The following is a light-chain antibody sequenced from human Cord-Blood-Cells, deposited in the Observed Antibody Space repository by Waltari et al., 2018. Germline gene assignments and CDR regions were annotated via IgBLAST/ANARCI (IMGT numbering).Light chain of an antibody. CDR2: EVS. CDR3: SSYTSSSTVV. CDR1: SSDVGGYNY. Sequence: QSALTQPASVSGSPGQSLTISCTGTSSDVGGYNYVSWYQQHPGKAPQLMIYEVSNRPSGVSNRFSGSKSGNTASLTISGLQAEDEADYYCSSYTSSSTVVFGGGTKLTVL. V-gene: IGLV2-14*01. J-gene: IGLJ2*01.